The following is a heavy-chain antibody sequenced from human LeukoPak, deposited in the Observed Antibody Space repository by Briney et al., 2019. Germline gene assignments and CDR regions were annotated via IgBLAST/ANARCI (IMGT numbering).Heavy chain of an antibody. CDR3: ATYVRGDFDY. CDR1: GFTFSSYA. D-gene: IGHD3-10*02. CDR2: ISGSGGTT. V-gene: IGHV3-23*01. Sequence: GGSLRLSCAASGFTFSSYAMSWVRQAPGKGLEWVSGISGSGGTTHYADSVKGRFTISRDNAKNTLYLQMNSLRAEDTAVYYCATYVRGDFDYWGQGTLVTVSS. J-gene: IGHJ4*02.